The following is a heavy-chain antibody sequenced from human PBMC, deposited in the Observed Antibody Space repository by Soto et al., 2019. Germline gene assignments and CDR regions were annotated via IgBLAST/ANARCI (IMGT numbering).Heavy chain of an antibody. D-gene: IGHD1-1*01. J-gene: IGHJ4*02. Sequence: PGGSLRLSGIASGFTFSSNSISWVRQAPGKGLEWVSSISSGGGTTNYADSVKGRFTISRDNSKNTLYLQMNSLRAEDTAVYSCAKLIRTKNCYEYCGRGNMFTVCS. CDR1: GFTFSSNS. V-gene: IGHV3-23*01. CDR3: AKLIRTKNCYEY. CDR2: ISSGGGTT.